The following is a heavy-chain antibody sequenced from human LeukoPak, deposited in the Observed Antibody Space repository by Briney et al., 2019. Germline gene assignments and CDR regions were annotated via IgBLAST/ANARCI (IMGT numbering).Heavy chain of an antibody. V-gene: IGHV1-46*01. CDR3: ARGGGGTLIAVAGAEYFDY. J-gene: IGHJ4*02. D-gene: IGHD6-19*01. CDR1: GYTFTSYY. CDR2: INPSGGST. Sequence: ASVKVSCKASGYTFTSYYMHWVRQAPGQGLEWMGIINPSGGSTSYAQKFQGRVTMTRDTSTSTVYMELSSLRSEDTAVYYCARGGGGTLIAVAGAEYFDYWGQGTLVTVSS.